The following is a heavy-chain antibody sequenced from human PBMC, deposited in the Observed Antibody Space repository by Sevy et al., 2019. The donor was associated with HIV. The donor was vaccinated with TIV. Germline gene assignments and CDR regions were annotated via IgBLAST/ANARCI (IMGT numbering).Heavy chain of an antibody. CDR2: ISSSSSYI. Sequence: GGSLRLSCAASGFTFSRYSLNWVRQAPGKGLEWVSSISSSSSYIYYADSVKGRFTISRDNAKNSLYLQMNSLRVEDTAVYYCARDWDTSSWVGDAFDIWGQGTMVTVSS. CDR3: ARDWDTSSWVGDAFDI. V-gene: IGHV3-21*01. CDR1: GFTFSRYS. J-gene: IGHJ3*02. D-gene: IGHD6-13*01.